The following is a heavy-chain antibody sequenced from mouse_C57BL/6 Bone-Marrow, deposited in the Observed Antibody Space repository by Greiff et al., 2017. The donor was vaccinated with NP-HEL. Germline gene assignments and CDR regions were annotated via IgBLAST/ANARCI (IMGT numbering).Heavy chain of an antibody. CDR3: ARYMSFYYGSFFDY. J-gene: IGHJ2*01. Sequence: EVQGVESGGGLVQPGGSLSLSCAASGFTFTDYYMSWVRQPPGKALEWLGFIRNKANGYTTEYSASVKGRFTISRDNSQSILYLQMNALRAEDSATYYCARYMSFYYGSFFDYWGQGTTLTVSS. V-gene: IGHV7-3*01. D-gene: IGHD1-1*01. CDR2: IRNKANGYTT. CDR1: GFTFTDYY.